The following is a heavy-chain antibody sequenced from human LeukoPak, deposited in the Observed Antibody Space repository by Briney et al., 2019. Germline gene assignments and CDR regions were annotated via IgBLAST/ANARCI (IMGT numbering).Heavy chain of an antibody. CDR1: GFTFSSYE. CDR3: AREPPRYFDWDLDY. J-gene: IGHJ4*02. D-gene: IGHD3-9*01. V-gene: IGHV3-48*03. CDR2: ISSSGSTI. Sequence: GGSLRLSCAASGFTFSSYEMNWVRQAPGKGLEWVSYISSSGSTIYYADSVKGRFTISRDNAKNSPYLQMNSLRAEDTAVYYCAREPPRYFDWDLDYWGQGTLVTVSS.